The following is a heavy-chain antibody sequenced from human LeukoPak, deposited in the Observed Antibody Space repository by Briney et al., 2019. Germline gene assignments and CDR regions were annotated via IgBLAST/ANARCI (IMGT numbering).Heavy chain of an antibody. D-gene: IGHD3-22*01. Sequence: PSQTLSLTCAVSGGSFTGNFWSWIRQPPGRRLEWIGDITQSGTTNYNPSLQSRVTMSLDTSNNRFSLRLSSSTAADTAIYFCAKHRENYYESSHVGLDPWGQGSWVIVSS. CDR2: ITQSGTT. CDR3: AKHRENYYESSHVGLDP. J-gene: IGHJ5*02. V-gene: IGHV4-34*09. CDR1: GGSFTGNF.